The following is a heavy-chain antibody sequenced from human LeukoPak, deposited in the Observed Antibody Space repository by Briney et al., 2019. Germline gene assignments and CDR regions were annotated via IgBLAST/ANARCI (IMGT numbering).Heavy chain of an antibody. J-gene: IGHJ3*02. Sequence: SETLSLTCTVSGGSISSGGYYWSWIRQPPGKGLEWIGYIYHSGSTYYNPSLKSRVTISVDRSKNQFSLKLSSVTAADTAVYYCARHTAVGGNVAFDIWGQGTMVTVSS. D-gene: IGHD4-23*01. V-gene: IGHV4-30-2*01. CDR3: ARHTAVGGNVAFDI. CDR2: IYHSGST. CDR1: GGSISSGGYY.